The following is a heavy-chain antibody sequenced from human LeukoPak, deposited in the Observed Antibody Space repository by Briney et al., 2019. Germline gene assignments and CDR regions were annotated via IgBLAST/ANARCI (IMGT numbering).Heavy chain of an antibody. V-gene: IGHV4-59*12. D-gene: IGHD6-13*01. CDR3: ARDLLGIAAAVS. CDR1: GGSISSYY. J-gene: IGHJ5*02. CDR2: IYYSGST. Sequence: PSETLSLTCTVSGGSISSYYWSWIRQPPGKGLEWIGYIYYSGSTNYNPSLKSRVTISVDTSKNQFPLKLSSVTAADTAVYYCARDLLGIAAAVSWGQGTLVTVSS.